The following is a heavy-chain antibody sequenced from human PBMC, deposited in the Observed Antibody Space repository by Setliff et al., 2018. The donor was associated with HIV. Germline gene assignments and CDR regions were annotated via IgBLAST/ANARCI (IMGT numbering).Heavy chain of an antibody. CDR1: GFTFGNFG. CDR2: IRNDESNK. CDR3: AKGGDYRTGDYYGMDV. Sequence: GGSLRLSCAASGFTFGNFGMHWVRQAPGKGLEWVAFIRNDESNKQYSDSVKGRFTISRDNAKNSLFLQMNNLRAEDTAVYYCAKGGDYRTGDYYGMDVWGQGTTVTVSS. D-gene: IGHD7-27*01. J-gene: IGHJ6*02. V-gene: IGHV3-30*02.